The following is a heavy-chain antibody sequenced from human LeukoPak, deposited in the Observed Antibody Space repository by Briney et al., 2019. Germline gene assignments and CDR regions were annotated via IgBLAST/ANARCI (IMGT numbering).Heavy chain of an antibody. CDR2: IYSGGST. D-gene: IGHD6-19*01. V-gene: IGHV3-66*01. Sequence: GGSLTLSCAGSGFTVSSNYMSWVRQAPGKGLEWVSVIYSGGSTYYADSVKGRFTISIDSSKNTLYLQMNSLRAEDMAVYYCARGRGSGWPFDYWGEGTLVSVSS. CDR3: ARGRGSGWPFDY. CDR1: GFTVSSNY. J-gene: IGHJ4*02.